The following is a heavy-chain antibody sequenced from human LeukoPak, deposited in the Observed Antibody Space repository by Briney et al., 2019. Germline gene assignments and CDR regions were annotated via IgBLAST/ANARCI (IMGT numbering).Heavy chain of an antibody. Sequence: GGSLRLSCATSGFTFSSYAMSWLRQGPGKGLEWVSSLSGSDRTTYYADSVKGRFTISRDNSKDTLYLQMSSLRGEDTAVYYCAKVSSGWSLDYWGQGTLVTVSS. CDR2: LSGSDRTT. CDR3: AKVSSGWSLDY. D-gene: IGHD6-19*01. J-gene: IGHJ4*02. CDR1: GFTFSSYA. V-gene: IGHV3-23*01.